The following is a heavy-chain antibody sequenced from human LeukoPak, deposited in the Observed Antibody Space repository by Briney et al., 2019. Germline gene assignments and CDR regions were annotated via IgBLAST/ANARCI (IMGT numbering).Heavy chain of an antibody. J-gene: IGHJ4*02. CDR2: INPNSGGT. CDR3: ERAYYDILTGYYFAGGY. CDR1: GYTFTGYY. V-gene: IGHV1-2*02. Sequence: ASVKVSCKASGYTFTGYYMHWVRQAPGQGLEWMGWINPNSGGTNYAQKFQGRVTMTRDTSISTAYMELSRLRSDDTAVYYCERAYYDILTGYYFAGGYWGQGTLVTVSS. D-gene: IGHD3-9*01.